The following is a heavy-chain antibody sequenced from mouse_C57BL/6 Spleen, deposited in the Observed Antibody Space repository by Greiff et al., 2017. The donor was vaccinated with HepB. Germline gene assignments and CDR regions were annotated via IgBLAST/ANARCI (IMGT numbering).Heavy chain of an antibody. CDR2: ISSGGSYT. V-gene: IGHV5-6*01. D-gene: IGHD2-5*01. J-gene: IGHJ2*01. CDR1: GFTFSSYG. CDR3: ARQTYYSNYEY. Sequence: EVKLVESGGDLVKPGGSLKLSCAASGFTFSSYGMSWVRQTPDKRLEWVATISSGGSYTYYPDSVKGRFTISRDNAKNTLYLQMSSLKSEDTAMYYCARQTYYSNYEYWGQGTTLTVSS.